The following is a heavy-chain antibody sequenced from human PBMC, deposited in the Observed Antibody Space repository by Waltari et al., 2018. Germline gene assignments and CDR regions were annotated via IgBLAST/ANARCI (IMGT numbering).Heavy chain of an antibody. CDR3: ATAVADKXXGYGMDV. CDR1: GYTLXELS. J-gene: IGHJ6*02. V-gene: IGHV1-24*01. CDR2: LDPEDGET. D-gene: IGHD6-19*01. Sequence: QVQLVQSGAEVKKPXASVKVSCKVXGYTLXELSMXWVRQVPGKGLEWMGGLDPEDGETIXAQNFQGRVTMTXDTXTDTAXMXLSSLRSXXXAVYXCATAVADKXXGYGMDVXGQGTTVTVXS.